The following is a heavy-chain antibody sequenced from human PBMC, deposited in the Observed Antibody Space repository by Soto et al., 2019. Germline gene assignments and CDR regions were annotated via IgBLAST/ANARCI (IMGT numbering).Heavy chain of an antibody. D-gene: IGHD3-10*01. J-gene: IGHJ6*04. V-gene: IGHV3-30-3*01. Sequence: QVQLVESGGGVVQPGKSLRLSCAASGFTFSSFAMHWVRQAPGRGLEWVTLISYDGSEEYYADSVKGRFTISRDDSQNTVHLQMNSLRAEDTAVYYCAREDVNGLVHPYYGMDLWGKGTTVTVSS. CDR2: ISYDGSEE. CDR3: AREDVNGLVHPYYGMDL. CDR1: GFTFSSFA.